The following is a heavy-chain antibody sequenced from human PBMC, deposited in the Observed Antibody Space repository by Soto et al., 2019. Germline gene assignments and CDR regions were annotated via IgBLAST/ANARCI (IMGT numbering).Heavy chain of an antibody. CDR1: GFTVSSYG. CDR2: ISYDGSNK. V-gene: IGHV3-30*18. Sequence: GSLRLSYAASGFTVSSYGMHWVRQATDKGLEWVEVISYDGSNKYYADSVKGRFTISRDNSKNTLYLQMNSMRAEDTAVYYCVKGGVRDSSGYFYFDYWRHGTLVTVSS. D-gene: IGHD3-22*01. CDR3: VKGGVRDSSGYFYFDY. J-gene: IGHJ4*01.